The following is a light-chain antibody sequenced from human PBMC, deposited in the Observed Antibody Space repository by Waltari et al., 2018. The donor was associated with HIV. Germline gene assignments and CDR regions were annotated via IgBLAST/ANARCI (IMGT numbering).Light chain of an antibody. Sequence: DIVMTQSPDSLAVSLGERATINCKSRRSVLYSSNNKNFLAGYQQKPGQPPKLLISWASTRESGVPDRFSGSGSGTDFTLTVSSLQAEDVAVYYCQQYYTTPLTFGQGTRVEV. J-gene: IGKJ1*01. CDR1: RSVLYSSNNKNF. V-gene: IGKV4-1*01. CDR3: QQYYTTPLT. CDR2: WAS.